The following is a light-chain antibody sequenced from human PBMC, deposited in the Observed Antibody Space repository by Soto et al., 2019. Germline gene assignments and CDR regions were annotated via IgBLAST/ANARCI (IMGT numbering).Light chain of an antibody. J-gene: IGKJ1*01. V-gene: IGKV3-15*01. CDR2: AAS. CDR1: QSVSDR. CDR3: QQYNNWPRT. Sequence: EIVLTHSPGTLSLSPGERATLSCRASQSVSDRVVWYQQKSGQAPSLLIYAASTRATGIPARFSGSGSGTEFTLTISSLQSEDFAVYYCQQYNNWPRTLGQGTKVDIK.